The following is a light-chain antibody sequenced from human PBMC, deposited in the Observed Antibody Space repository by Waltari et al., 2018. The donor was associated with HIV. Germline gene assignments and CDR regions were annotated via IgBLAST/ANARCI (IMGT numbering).Light chain of an antibody. Sequence: QSVLTQPPSASGTPGQRVTTSCSGSSSNIGNNYVYWYHQLPGTAPNLLIYRSNQRPSGVPDRFSGSKSGTSASLAISGLRSEDEADYYCAAWDDSLSGPVFGGGTKLTVL. CDR3: AAWDDSLSGPV. V-gene: IGLV1-47*01. CDR1: SSNIGNNY. CDR2: RSN. J-gene: IGLJ3*02.